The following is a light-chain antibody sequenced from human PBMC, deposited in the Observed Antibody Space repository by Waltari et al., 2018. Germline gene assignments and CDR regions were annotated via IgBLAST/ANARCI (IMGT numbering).Light chain of an antibody. J-gene: IGKJ1*01. CDR1: QSIGTY. CDR3: QQSYTTPRT. CDR2: AAS. Sequence: DIQMTQSPSSLSASVGDRVTITCRASQSIGTYLNWYQHKPGRPPELLIYAASTLQGGVPSRFSGSGSETHFTLAISSLQREDFATYYCQQSYTTPRTFGQGTKVEIK. V-gene: IGKV1-39*01.